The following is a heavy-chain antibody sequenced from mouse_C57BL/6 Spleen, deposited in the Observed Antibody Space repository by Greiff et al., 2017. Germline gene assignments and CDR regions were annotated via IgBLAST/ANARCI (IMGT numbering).Heavy chain of an antibody. CDR3: ARPDSSGYWFAY. Sequence: VKLMESGPGLVAPSQSLSITCTVSGFSLTSYGVHWVRQPPGKGLEWLVVIWSDGSTTYNSALKSRLSISKDNSKSQVFLKMNSLQTDDTAMYYCARPDSSGYWFAYWGQGTLVTVSA. CDR2: IWSDGST. V-gene: IGHV2-6*03. D-gene: IGHD3-2*02. CDR1: GFSLTSYG. J-gene: IGHJ3*01.